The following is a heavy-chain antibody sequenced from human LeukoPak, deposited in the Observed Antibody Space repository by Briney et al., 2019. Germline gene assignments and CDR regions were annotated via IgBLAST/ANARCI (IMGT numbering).Heavy chain of an antibody. CDR2: IIPIFGTA. D-gene: IGHD4-17*01. CDR3: AEDSSMVTTRAPYYYYYLDV. J-gene: IGHJ6*02. CDR1: GGTFSSYA. Sequence: GASVKVSCKASGGTFSSYAISWVRQAPGQGLEWMGEIIPIFGTANYAQKFQGRVTITADDSTSSAYMELTSLRSEDTAVYYCAEDSSMVTTRAPYYYYYLDVWGQGTTVTVSS. V-gene: IGHV1-69*01.